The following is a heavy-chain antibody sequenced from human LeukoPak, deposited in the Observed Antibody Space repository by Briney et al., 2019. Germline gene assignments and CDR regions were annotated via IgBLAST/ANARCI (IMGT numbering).Heavy chain of an antibody. CDR2: IYYNGRT. Sequence: SETLSLTCAVSGGSISSYYWSWIRQPPGKGLEWIGSIYYNGRTNYNPSLKSRLTILVDTSKNQFSLKLSSVTAADTAVYYCARDSGGWGYYYYMDVWGKGTTVTVSS. V-gene: IGHV4-59*01. J-gene: IGHJ6*03. CDR3: ARDSGGWGYYYYMDV. D-gene: IGHD6-19*01. CDR1: GGSISSYY.